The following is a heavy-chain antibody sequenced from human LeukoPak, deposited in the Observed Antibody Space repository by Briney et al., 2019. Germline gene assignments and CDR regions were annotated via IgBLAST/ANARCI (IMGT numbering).Heavy chain of an antibody. CDR2: ISSSNSAI. CDR1: GFVFSTYS. J-gene: IGHJ3*02. CDR3: ARDRNSNWYDGFDI. Sequence: QPGGSLRLSCAASGFVFSTYSMNWVRQAPRKGLEWVSYISSSNSAIYYADSVRGRFTISRDNAKNSLYLRMNSLRDEDTAVYYCARDRNSNWYDGFDIWGQGIVVTVSS. V-gene: IGHV3-48*02. D-gene: IGHD6-13*01.